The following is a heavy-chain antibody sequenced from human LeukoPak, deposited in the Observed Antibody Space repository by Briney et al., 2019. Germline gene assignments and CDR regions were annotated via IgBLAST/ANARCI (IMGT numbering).Heavy chain of an antibody. D-gene: IGHD2/OR15-2a*01. CDR1: GGTFSSYA. V-gene: IGHV1-69*13. J-gene: IGHJ5*02. CDR3: AIQRIVQNWFDP. Sequence: GASVKVSCKASGGTFSSYALSWVRQAPGQGLEWMGGTIPIFGTANYAQKFQGRVTITADESTSTAYMELSSLRSEDTAVYYCAIQRIVQNWFDPWGQGTLVTVSS. CDR2: TIPIFGTA.